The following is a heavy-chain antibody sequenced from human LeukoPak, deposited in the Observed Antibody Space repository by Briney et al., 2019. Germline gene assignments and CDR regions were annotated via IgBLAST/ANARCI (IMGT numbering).Heavy chain of an antibody. CDR2: INPSGGGT. CDR3: ATEPHSSGLFDY. CDR1: GYTFTKYY. Sequence: DSVKVSCKAPGYTFTKYYIHWVRQAPGQGLEWVGIINPSGGGTSYAQKFQDRITMTRDTSTSTVYMELSSLRSEDTAVYYCATEPHSSGLFDYWGQGTLVTVSS. D-gene: IGHD6-25*01. V-gene: IGHV1-46*01. J-gene: IGHJ4*02.